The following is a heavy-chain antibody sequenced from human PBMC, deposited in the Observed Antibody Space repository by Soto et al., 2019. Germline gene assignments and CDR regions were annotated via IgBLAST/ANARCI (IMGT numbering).Heavy chain of an antibody. V-gene: IGHV4-30-2*01. J-gene: IGHJ4*02. CDR2: IYHSGST. CDR3: AREGCSGGSCYLDY. CDR1: GGSISSGGYS. D-gene: IGHD2-15*01. Sequence: SETLSLTCAVSGGSISSGGYSWSWIRQPPGKGLEWIGYIYHSGSTYYNPSLKSRVTISVDRSKNQFSLKLSSVTAADTAVYYCAREGCSGGSCYLDYWGQGTLVTVSS.